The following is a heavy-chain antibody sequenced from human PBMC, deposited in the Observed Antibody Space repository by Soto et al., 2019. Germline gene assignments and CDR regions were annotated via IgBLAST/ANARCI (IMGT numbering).Heavy chain of an antibody. V-gene: IGHV4-39*01. J-gene: IGHJ6*03. CDR1: GGSISSSSYY. D-gene: IGHD3-3*01. CDR3: ARLLYYDFWSGPSYYYYYMDV. Sequence: PPETLSLTCTVSGGSISSSSYYWGWIRQPPGKGLEWIGSIYYSGSTYYNPSLKSRVTISVDTSKNRFSLKLSSVTAADTAVYYCARLLYYDFWSGPSYYYYYMDVWGKGTTVTVSS. CDR2: IYYSGST.